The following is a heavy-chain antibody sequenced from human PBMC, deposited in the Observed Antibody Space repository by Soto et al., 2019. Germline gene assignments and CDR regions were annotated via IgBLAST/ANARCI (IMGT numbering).Heavy chain of an antibody. CDR2: IIPIFGTA. CDR1: GGTFSSYA. CDR3: ARELPRETGIAVGWGTLDP. Sequence: QVQLVQSGAEVKKPGSSVKVSCKASGGTFSSYAISWVRQAPGQGLEWMGGIIPIFGTANYAQKFQGRVTITADESTSTAYMELSSLRSEDTAVYYCARELPRETGIAVGWGTLDPWGQGTLVTVSS. D-gene: IGHD6-19*01. V-gene: IGHV1-69*01. J-gene: IGHJ5*02.